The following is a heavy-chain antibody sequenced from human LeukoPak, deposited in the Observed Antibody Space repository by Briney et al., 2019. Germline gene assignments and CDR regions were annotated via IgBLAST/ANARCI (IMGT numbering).Heavy chain of an antibody. CDR3: ASPYYYDSSGFDY. Sequence: GGSLRLSCAASGFTFSSYAMHWVRQAPGKGLEWVAVISYDGSNKYYADSVKGRFTISRDNSKNTLYLQMNSLRAEDTAVYYCASPYYYDSSGFDYWGQGTLVTVSS. CDR1: GFTFSSYA. V-gene: IGHV3-30*04. CDR2: ISYDGSNK. D-gene: IGHD3-22*01. J-gene: IGHJ4*02.